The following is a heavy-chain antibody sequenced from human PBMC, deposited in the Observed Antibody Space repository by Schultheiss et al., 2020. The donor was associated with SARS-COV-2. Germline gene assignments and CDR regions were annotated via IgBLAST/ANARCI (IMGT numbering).Heavy chain of an antibody. D-gene: IGHD6-6*01. CDR1: GGSISSSSYY. J-gene: IGHJ4*02. CDR3: ASVRRIAARLNYFDD. CDR2: IYYSGST. Sequence: SETLSLTCTVSGGSISSSSYYWGWIRQPPGKGLEWIGSIYYSGSTNYNPSLKSRVTISVDTSKNQFSLKLNSVTAADTAIYYCASVRRIAARLNYFDDWGQGTLVTVSS. V-gene: IGHV4-39*01.